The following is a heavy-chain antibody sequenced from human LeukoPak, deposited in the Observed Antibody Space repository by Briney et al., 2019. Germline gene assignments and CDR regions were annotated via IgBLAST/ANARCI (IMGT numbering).Heavy chain of an antibody. V-gene: IGHV3-30*02. J-gene: IGHJ4*02. CDR1: GFTFSSYG. Sequence: PGGSLRLSCAASGFTFSSYGMHWVRQAPGKGLEWVAFIRYDGSNKYYADSVKGRFTISRDNSKNTLHLQMNSLRAEDTAVYYCAKDRYGGNNYFDYWGQGTLVTVSS. CDR3: AKDRYGGNNYFDY. CDR2: IRYDGSNK. D-gene: IGHD4-23*01.